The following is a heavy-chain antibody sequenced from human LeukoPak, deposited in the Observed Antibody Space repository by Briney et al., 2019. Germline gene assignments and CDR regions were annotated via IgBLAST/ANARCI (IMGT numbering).Heavy chain of an antibody. D-gene: IGHD3-3*01. J-gene: IGHJ3*02. CDR1: GGSISSGDYY. CDR2: IYYSGST. CDR3: ARDTGNYDFWSGSRDDAFDI. Sequence: SETLSLTCTVSGGSISSGDYYWSWIRQPPGKGLEWIGYIYYSGSTYYNPSLKSRVTISVDTSKNQFSLKLSSVTAADTAVYYCARDTGNYDFWSGSRDDAFDIWGQGTMVTVSS. V-gene: IGHV4-30-4*08.